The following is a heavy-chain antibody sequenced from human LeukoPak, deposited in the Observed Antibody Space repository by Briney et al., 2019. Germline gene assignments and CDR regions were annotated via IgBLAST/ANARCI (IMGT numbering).Heavy chain of an antibody. Sequence: KPSETLSLTCTVSGGSIRSYYWSWIRQPPGKGLECIGYIYYSGSTNYNPSLKSRVTISVDTSKNQFSLKLSSVTAADTAVYYCARQGSGNYLSPVNYWGQGTLVTVSS. CDR3: ARQGSGNYLSPVNY. V-gene: IGHV4-59*08. CDR2: IYYSGST. CDR1: GGSIRSYY. J-gene: IGHJ4*02. D-gene: IGHD1-26*01.